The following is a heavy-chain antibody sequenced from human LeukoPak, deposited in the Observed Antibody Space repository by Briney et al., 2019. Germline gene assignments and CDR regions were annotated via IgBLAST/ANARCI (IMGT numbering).Heavy chain of an antibody. J-gene: IGHJ6*03. CDR3: AVGGVYCSGGACYSGSSAYMDV. V-gene: IGHV1-18*01. D-gene: IGHD2-15*01. CDR1: GYTFTSLS. CDR2: IRAFNGNT. Sequence: ASVKVSCKASGYTFTSLSISWVRQSPGQGLEWMAWIRAFNGNTNYAQKFQDRVTMTTDTSTGTAYMELRSLRSDDTAVYYCAVGGVYCSGGACYSGSSAYMDVWGKGTTVTVSS.